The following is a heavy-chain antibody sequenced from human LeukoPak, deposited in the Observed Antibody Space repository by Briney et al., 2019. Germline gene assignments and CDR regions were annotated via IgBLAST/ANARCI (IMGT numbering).Heavy chain of an antibody. CDR2: ISSSSTTI. V-gene: IGHV3-48*01. D-gene: IGHD3-10*01. Sequence: PGGSLRLSFAASGLTFSSYSMNWVRQAPGKGLEWVSYISSSSTTIYYADSVKGRFTISRDNAKNSLYLQMNSLRAEDTAMYYCAREPYGSGSYPLDYWGQGTTVTVSS. J-gene: IGHJ4*02. CDR1: GLTFSSYS. CDR3: AREPYGSGSYPLDY.